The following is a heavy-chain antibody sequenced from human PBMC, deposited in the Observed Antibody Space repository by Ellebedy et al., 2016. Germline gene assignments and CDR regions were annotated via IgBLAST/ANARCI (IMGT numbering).Heavy chain of an antibody. J-gene: IGHJ4*02. CDR3: RQGHYADL. CDR1: GIGFSDFF. D-gene: IGHD4-17*01. V-gene: IGHV3-23*01. CDR2: MRGDGAKT. Sequence: GGSLRLSXAASGIGFSDFFMSWVRRAPGKGLEWVSTMRGDGAKTHLADSVKGRFTMSRDIPKNTVYLQMNRLRVEDTDVYYCRQGHYADLWGQGALVTVSS.